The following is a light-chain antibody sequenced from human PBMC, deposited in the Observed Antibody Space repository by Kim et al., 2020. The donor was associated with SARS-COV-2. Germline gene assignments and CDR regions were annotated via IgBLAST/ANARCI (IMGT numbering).Light chain of an antibody. J-gene: IGLJ1*01. Sequence: QRVTIACTGSSPNIGAGYDVHWYQQLPGTAPKLLIYGNSTRPSGVPDRFSGSKSGTSASLAITGLQAEDEADYYCQSYDSSLSGYVFGTGTKVTVL. CDR3: QSYDSSLSGYV. CDR2: GNS. CDR1: SPNIGAGYD. V-gene: IGLV1-40*01.